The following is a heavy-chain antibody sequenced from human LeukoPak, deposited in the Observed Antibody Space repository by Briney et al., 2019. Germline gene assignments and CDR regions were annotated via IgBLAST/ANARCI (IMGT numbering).Heavy chain of an antibody. CDR3: AKDGLPGYFDWLLDYFDY. Sequence: PGGSLRLSCAASGFTFSSYAMSWVRQAPGKGLEWVSAISGSGGSTYYADSVKGRFTISRDNSKNTLYLQMNSLRAEDTAVYCCAKDGLPGYFDWLLDYFDYWGQGTLVTVSS. J-gene: IGHJ4*02. CDR1: GFTFSSYA. D-gene: IGHD3-9*01. CDR2: ISGSGGST. V-gene: IGHV3-23*01.